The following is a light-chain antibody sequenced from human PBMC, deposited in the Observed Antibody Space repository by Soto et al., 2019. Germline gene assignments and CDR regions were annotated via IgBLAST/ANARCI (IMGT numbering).Light chain of an antibody. V-gene: IGLV2-14*01. CDR3: CSYTSSSTYV. CDR2: DVS. Sequence: QSVLTQPASVSGSPGQSITISCTGTSSDVGAYNYVSWFQQYPGKAPKLMIYDVSNRPSGVSNRFSGSKSGNTASLTFSGLQAEDEADYYCCSYTSSSTYVFGTGTKVTVL. CDR1: SSDVGAYNY. J-gene: IGLJ1*01.